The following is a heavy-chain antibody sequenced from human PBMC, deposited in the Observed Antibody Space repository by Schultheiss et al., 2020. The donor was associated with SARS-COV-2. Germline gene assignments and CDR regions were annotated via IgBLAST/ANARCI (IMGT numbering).Heavy chain of an antibody. CDR1: GGSISSGYY. CDR2: IYHSGST. V-gene: IGHV4-38-2*02. J-gene: IGHJ6*02. D-gene: IGHD4-23*01. CDR3: ARDRVTIDYYYYYGMDV. Sequence: SQTLSLTCTVSGGSISSGYYWGWIRQPPGKGLEWIGSIYHSGSTNYNPSLKSRLTISVDKSKNQFSLKLSSVTAADTAVYYCARDRVTIDYYYYYGMDVWGQGTTVTVSS.